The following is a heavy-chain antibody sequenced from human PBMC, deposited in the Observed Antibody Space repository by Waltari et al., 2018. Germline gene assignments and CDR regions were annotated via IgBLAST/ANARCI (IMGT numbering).Heavy chain of an antibody. D-gene: IGHD2-21*02. CDR2: IDWDDDK. V-gene: IGHV2-70*04. CDR3: ARHAGDCLDY. J-gene: IGHJ4*02. Sequence: QVTLKESGPALVKPTQTLTLTCTFSGFSLSPSGLRVSWIRQPPGKALEWLARIDWDDDKFYSTSLKTRLTISKDTSKNQVVLTMTNMDPVDTATYYCARHAGDCLDYWGQGTLVTVSS. CDR1: GFSLSPSGLR.